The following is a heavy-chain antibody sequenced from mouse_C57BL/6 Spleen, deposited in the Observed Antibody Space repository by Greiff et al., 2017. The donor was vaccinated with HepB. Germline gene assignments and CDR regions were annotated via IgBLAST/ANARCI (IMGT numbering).Heavy chain of an antibody. CDR3: ARPGLTWFAY. J-gene: IGHJ3*01. D-gene: IGHD3-1*01. Sequence: VQLQQPGAELVMPGASVKLSCKASGYTFTSYWMHWVKQRPGQGLEWIGEIDPSDSYTNYNQKFKGKSTLTVDKSSSTAYMQLSSLTSEDSAVYYCARPGLTWFAYWGQGTLVTVSA. V-gene: IGHV1-69*01. CDR1: GYTFTSYW. CDR2: IDPSDSYT.